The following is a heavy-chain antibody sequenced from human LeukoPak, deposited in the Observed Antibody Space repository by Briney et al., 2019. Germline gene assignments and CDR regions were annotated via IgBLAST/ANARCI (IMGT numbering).Heavy chain of an antibody. J-gene: IGHJ6*02. CDR3: ARGGPYGSDYYYGTDV. CDR2: ISAYNGNT. Sequence: GASVKVSCKASGYTSTSYGISWVRQAPGQGLEWMGWISAYNGNTNYAQKLQGRVTMTTDTSTSTAYMELRSLRSDDTAVYYCARGGPYGSDYYYGTDVWGQGTTVTVSS. CDR1: GYTSTSYG. V-gene: IGHV1-18*01. D-gene: IGHD3-10*01.